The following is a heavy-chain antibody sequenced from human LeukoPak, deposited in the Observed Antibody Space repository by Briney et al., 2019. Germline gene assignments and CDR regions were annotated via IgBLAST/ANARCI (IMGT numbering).Heavy chain of an antibody. CDR1: GYTFTSYG. D-gene: IGHD1-20*01. V-gene: IGHV1-18*01. J-gene: IGHJ3*02. CDR3: ARVQYNWNDDQDAFDI. CDR2: ISAYNGNT. Sequence: ASVKVSCKASGYTFTSYGISWVRQAPGQGLEWMGWISAYNGNTNYAQKLQGRVTMTTDTSTSTAYMELRSLRSDDTAVYYCARVQYNWNDDQDAFDIWGQGTMVTVSS.